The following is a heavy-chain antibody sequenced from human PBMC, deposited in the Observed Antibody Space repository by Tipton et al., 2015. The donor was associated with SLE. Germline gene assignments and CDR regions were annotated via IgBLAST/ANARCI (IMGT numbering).Heavy chain of an antibody. D-gene: IGHD6-6*01. CDR1: GGSISSYY. CDR3: ARGRGSSSSPDY. CDR2: IYYSGST. Sequence: TLSLTCTVSGGSISSYYWSWIRQPPGKGLEWIGDIYYSGSTNYNPSLKSRVTISVDTSKNQFSLKLSSVTAADTAVYYCARGRGSSSSPDYWGQGTLVTVSS. J-gene: IGHJ4*02. V-gene: IGHV4-59*01.